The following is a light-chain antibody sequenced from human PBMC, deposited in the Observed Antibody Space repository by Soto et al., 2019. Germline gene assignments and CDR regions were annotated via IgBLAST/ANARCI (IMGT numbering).Light chain of an antibody. CDR3: TSHAGTNNFPYV. CDR1: SSDFGAYNY. J-gene: IGLJ1*01. Sequence: QSALTQPPSASGSPGQSVTISCTGTSSDFGAYNYVSWYQHRPGKAPKLMIYEVTKRPSGVPDRFSGAKSGNTASLTVSGLQAEDEADYYCTSHAGTNNFPYVFGTGTKLTVL. V-gene: IGLV2-8*01. CDR2: EVT.